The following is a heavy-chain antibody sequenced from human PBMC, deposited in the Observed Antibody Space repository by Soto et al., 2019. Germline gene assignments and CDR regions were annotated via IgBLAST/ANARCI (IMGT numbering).Heavy chain of an antibody. CDR3: ASHYDSSGYYYRGLDY. V-gene: IGHV1-69*12. CDR2: IIPIFGTA. D-gene: IGHD3-22*01. CDR1: GGTFSSYA. J-gene: IGHJ4*02. Sequence: QVQLVQSGAEVKKPGSSVKVSCKASGGTFSSYAISWVRQAPGQGLEWRGGIIPIFGTADYAQKFQGRVTITADDSTSTAYMELSSLRSEDTAVYYCASHYDSSGYYYRGLDYWGQGTLVTVSS.